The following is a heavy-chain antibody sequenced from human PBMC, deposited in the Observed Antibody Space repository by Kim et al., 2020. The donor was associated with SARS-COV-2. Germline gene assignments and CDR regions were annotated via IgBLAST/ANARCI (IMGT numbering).Heavy chain of an antibody. Sequence: GGSLRLSCAASGFTFSSYAMHWVRQAPGKGLEWVAVISYDGSNKYYADSVKGRFTISRDNSKNTLYLQMNSLRAEDTAVYYCARGRSTMVVYALDIWGQGTTVTVSS. V-gene: IGHV3-30*04. CDR2: ISYDGSNK. CDR3: ARGRSTMVVYALDI. D-gene: IGHD3-22*01. CDR1: GFTFSSYA. J-gene: IGHJ3*02.